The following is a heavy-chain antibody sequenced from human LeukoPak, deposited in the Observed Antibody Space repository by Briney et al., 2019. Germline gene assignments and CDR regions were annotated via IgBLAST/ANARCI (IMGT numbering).Heavy chain of an antibody. D-gene: IGHD7-27*01. Sequence: SETLSLTCTVSGYSISSGYYWGWIRQPPGKGLEWIGSLYHSGSTYYNPSLKSRVTISVDTSKNQFSLKLSSVTAADTAVYYCARGTSGAAYYYYYYMDVWGKGTTVTVSS. CDR1: GYSISSGYY. CDR2: LYHSGST. V-gene: IGHV4-38-2*02. J-gene: IGHJ6*03. CDR3: ARGTSGAAYYYYYYMDV.